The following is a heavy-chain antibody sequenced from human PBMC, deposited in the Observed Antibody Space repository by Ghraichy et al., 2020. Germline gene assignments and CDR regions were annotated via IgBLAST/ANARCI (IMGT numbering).Heavy chain of an antibody. CDR3: ARDGGHGYDMDV. Sequence: GGSLRLSCTASGFTFSDTSVNWVRQIPGKGLEWISHRTWSGTIYYADSVRGRFTMSRDSASNSVSLQMNSLRDEDTALYYCARDGGHGYDMDVWGQGTTVTVSS. V-gene: IGHV3-69-1*01. CDR1: GFTFSDTS. D-gene: IGHD5-12*01. CDR2: RTWSGTI. J-gene: IGHJ6*01.